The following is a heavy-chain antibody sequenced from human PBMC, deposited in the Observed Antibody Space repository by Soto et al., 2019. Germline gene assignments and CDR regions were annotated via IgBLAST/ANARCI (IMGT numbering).Heavy chain of an antibody. Sequence: ASVKVSCKASGYTFTSYGISWVRQAPGQGLEWMGWISAYNGNTNYAQKLQGRVTMTTDTSTGTAYMELRSLRSDDTAVYYCARDDPDIVVVPAATSDAFDIWGQGTMVTVSS. V-gene: IGHV1-18*01. J-gene: IGHJ3*02. CDR1: GYTFTSYG. CDR3: ARDDPDIVVVPAATSDAFDI. CDR2: ISAYNGNT. D-gene: IGHD2-2*01.